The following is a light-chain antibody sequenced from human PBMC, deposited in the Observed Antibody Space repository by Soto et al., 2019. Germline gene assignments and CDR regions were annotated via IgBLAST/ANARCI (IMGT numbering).Light chain of an antibody. Sequence: DIVMTQSPLSLPVTPGEPASISCRSSQSLRHFNGYNYVDWYHQKPGQAPRLLIHDAVSRATGIPDRFSGSGSGSGTDFTLFISRLEPEDCGVYYCQQNGRSPTFGPGTKVDIK. CDR2: DAV. J-gene: IGKJ3*01. CDR3: QQNGRSPT. CDR1: QSLRHFNGYNY. V-gene: IGKV2-28*01.